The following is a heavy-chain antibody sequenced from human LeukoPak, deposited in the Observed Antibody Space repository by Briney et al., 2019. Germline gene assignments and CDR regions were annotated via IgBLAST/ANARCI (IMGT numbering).Heavy chain of an antibody. CDR2: INSDGSST. CDR1: GFTFSSYW. J-gene: IGHJ6*02. CDR3: ARVCFDFWSGYYNRDTYYYYGMDV. V-gene: IGHV3-74*01. Sequence: PGGSLRLSCAASGFTFSSYWMHWVRQAPGKGLVWVSRINSDGSSTSYADSVKGRFTISRDNAKNTLYLQMNSLRAEDTAVYYCARVCFDFWSGYYNRDTYYYYGMDVWGQGTTVTVSS. D-gene: IGHD3-3*01.